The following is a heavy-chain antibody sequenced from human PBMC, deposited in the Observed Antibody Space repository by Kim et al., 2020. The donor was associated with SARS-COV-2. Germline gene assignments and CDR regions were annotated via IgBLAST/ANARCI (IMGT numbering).Heavy chain of an antibody. Sequence: QLQESGPGLVKPAGTLSLTCSVSISLTRSDYYWGWIRQPPGKGLEWVGSISHSGVSHYNPSIWGQPTLSIDTSKNQIALRLDSVTAEDAGSYFCAGGIGVSPLGMEAYCHFAIDVGRRGTTVVVSS. CDR3: AGGIGVSPLGMEAYCHFAIDV. D-gene: IGHD2-8*01. CDR2: ISHSGVS. CDR1: ISLTRSDYY. J-gene: IGHJ6*01. V-gene: IGHV4-38-2*02.